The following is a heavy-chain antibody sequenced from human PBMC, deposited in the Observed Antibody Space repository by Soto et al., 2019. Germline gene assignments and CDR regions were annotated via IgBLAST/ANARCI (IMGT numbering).Heavy chain of an antibody. CDR3: ARIKRLAPVATYYYQRMDV. CDR1: GASVSNAGHY. CDR2: IHYTGST. D-gene: IGHD5-12*01. V-gene: IGHV4-61*08. Sequence: SETLSLTCTVSGASVSNAGHYWSWIRQPPGKGLEYIGYIHYTGSTKYNPALESRVTTSLDMSKNQFSLKLNSVSAADTAVYYCARIKRLAPVATYYYQRMDVWGPGTTVTSP. J-gene: IGHJ6*02.